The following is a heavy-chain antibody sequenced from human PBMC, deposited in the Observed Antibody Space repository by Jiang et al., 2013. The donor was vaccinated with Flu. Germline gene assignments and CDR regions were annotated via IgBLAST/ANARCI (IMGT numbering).Heavy chain of an antibody. V-gene: IGHV4-39*01. J-gene: IGHJ5*02. CDR2: IYYSGST. Sequence: GLVKPSETLSLTCTVSGGSISSSSYYWGWIRQPPGKGLEWIGSIYYSGSTYYNPSLKSRVTISVDTSKNQFSLKLSSVTAADTAVYYCAIYSSGWSGWFDPWGQGTLVTVSS. D-gene: IGHD6-19*01. CDR3: AIYSSGWSGWFDP. CDR1: GGSISSSSYY.